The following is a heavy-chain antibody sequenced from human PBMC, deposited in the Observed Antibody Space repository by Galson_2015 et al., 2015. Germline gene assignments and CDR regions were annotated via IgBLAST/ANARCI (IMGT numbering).Heavy chain of an antibody. J-gene: IGHJ4*02. CDR3: AREGYDYVGGSCPERKYYIDY. CDR1: GFTFSSYS. V-gene: IGHV3-48*02. Sequence: SLRLSCAASGFTFSSYSMNWVRQAPGKGLEWVSYISSSSSTIYYADSVKGRFTISRDNAKDSLYLQMNSLRDEDTAVYYCAREGYDYVGGSCPERKYYIDYWGQGTLVTVSS. CDR2: ISSSSSTI. D-gene: IGHD3-16*01.